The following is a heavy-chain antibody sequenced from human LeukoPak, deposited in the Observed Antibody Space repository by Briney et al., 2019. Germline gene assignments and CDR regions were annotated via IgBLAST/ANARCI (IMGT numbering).Heavy chain of an antibody. CDR1: GFTFSSYA. Sequence: PGGSLRLSCAASGFTFSSYAMSWVRQAPGKGLECVSGLSGSGASTYYADSVKGRFTISRDNSKNTLYLQMNSLRADDTAVYYCAKDPADYRGWFDYWGQGTLVTVSS. CDR3: AKDPADYRGWFDY. V-gene: IGHV3-23*01. J-gene: IGHJ4*02. D-gene: IGHD4-11*01. CDR2: LSGSGAST.